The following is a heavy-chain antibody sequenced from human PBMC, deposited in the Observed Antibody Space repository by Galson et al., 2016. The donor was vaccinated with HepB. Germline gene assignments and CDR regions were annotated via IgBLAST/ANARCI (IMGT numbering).Heavy chain of an antibody. CDR1: GFIVSNNY. V-gene: IGHV3-53*01. D-gene: IGHD6-19*01. CDR2: IYSGGST. J-gene: IGHJ4*02. CDR3: AGRHSQWPH. Sequence: SLRLSCAVSGFIVSNNYMIWVRQAPGKGLEWVSLIYSGGSTSYADSVKGRFTISRDSSQNTLYLQMNILRAEDTAVYYCAGRHSQWPHWGQGTLVTVSS.